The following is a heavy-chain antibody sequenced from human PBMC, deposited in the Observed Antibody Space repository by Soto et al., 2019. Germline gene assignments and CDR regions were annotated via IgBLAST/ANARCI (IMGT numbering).Heavy chain of an antibody. CDR2: IYYGGST. D-gene: IGHD1-1*01. J-gene: IGHJ3*01. CDR1: GGSISRSNW. V-gene: IGHV4-4*02. Sequence: PSETLSLTCAVSGGSISRSNWWSWLRQPLGKGLEWIGEIYYGGSTSYNPSFKPRITISLDESNNHFSLKVNSVTAADTAMYYCAMVATTGTYDAFEVWGQGTMVTVSS. CDR3: AMVATTGTYDAFEV.